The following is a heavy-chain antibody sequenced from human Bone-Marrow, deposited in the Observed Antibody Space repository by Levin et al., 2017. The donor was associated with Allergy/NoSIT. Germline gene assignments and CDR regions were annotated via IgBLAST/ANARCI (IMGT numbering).Heavy chain of an antibody. Sequence: GSLRLSCAASGFTFSSYWMSWVRQAPGKGLEWVANIKDDGSDKYYVDSVKGRFTISRDNAKNSLYLQMNSLRAEDTAVYYCAREPRGFSYGHWGQGTLVTVSS. CDR2: IKDDGSDK. V-gene: IGHV3-7*01. CDR1: GFTFSSYW. D-gene: IGHD5-18*01. J-gene: IGHJ4*02. CDR3: AREPRGFSYGH.